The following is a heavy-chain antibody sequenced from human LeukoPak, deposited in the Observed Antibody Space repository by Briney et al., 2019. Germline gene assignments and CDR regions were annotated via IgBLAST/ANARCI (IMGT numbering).Heavy chain of an antibody. CDR1: GGSISSSSYY. CDR3: ARAGPLYTAMAVFDY. Sequence: IPSETLSLTCTVSGGSISSSSYYWGWIRQPPGKGLEWIGSIYYSGSTYYNPSLKSRVTISVDTSKNQFSLKLSSVTAADTAVYYCARAGPLYTAMAVFDYWGQGTLVTVSS. J-gene: IGHJ4*02. V-gene: IGHV4-39*07. CDR2: IYYSGST. D-gene: IGHD5-18*01.